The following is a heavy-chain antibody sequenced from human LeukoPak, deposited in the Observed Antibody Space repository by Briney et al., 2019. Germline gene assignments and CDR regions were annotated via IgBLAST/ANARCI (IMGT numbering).Heavy chain of an antibody. J-gene: IGHJ2*01. CDR1: GFTFSAYG. CDR2: ISYDGSNK. Sequence: GGSLRLSCAASGFTFSAYGMHWVRLAPGKGLEWVAVISYDGSNKYYAGSVKGRFTISRDNSKNTLYLQMNSLRAEDTAVYYCARGVNWWYFDLWGRGTLVTVSS. CDR3: ARGVNWWYFDL. V-gene: IGHV3-30*03. D-gene: IGHD1-1*01.